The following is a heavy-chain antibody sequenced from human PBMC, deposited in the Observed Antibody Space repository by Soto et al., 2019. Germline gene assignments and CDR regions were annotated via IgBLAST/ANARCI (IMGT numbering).Heavy chain of an antibody. D-gene: IGHD6-19*01. CDR1: GDSVSSNSAA. J-gene: IGHJ3*02. Sequence: SQTLSLTYAISGDSVSSNSAAWNWIRQSPSRGLEWLGRTYYRSKWYNDYAVSVKSRITINPDTSKNQFSLQLNSVTPEDTAVYYCARGLYSSGWYLDAVDIWGQGTMVTVSS. V-gene: IGHV6-1*01. CDR2: TYYRSKWYN. CDR3: ARGLYSSGWYLDAVDI.